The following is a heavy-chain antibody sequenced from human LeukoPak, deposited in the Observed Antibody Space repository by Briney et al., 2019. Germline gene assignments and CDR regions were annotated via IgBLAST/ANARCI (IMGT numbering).Heavy chain of an antibody. CDR2: VFATT. V-gene: IGHV1-69*01. CDR1: GGTFSSYA. CDR3: AGYGDHDNGADAFDI. D-gene: IGHD4-17*01. Sequence: ASVKVSCKASGGTFSSYAISWVRQAPGQGLEWMGGVFATTIYAQKFQGRVTITADESTSTAYMELSSLRSEDTAVYYCAGYGDHDNGADAFDIWGQGTMVTVSS. J-gene: IGHJ3*02.